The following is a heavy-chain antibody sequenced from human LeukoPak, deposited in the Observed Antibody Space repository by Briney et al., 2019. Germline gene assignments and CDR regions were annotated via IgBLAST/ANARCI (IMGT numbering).Heavy chain of an antibody. D-gene: IGHD5-24*01. Sequence: ASVKVSCKASGYTFTGYYMHWVRQAPGQGLEWMGRINPNSGGTNYAQKFQGRVTMTRDTSISTAYIELSRLRSDDTAVYYCASPRGRDGYNYGFFDYWGQGTLVTVSS. J-gene: IGHJ4*02. V-gene: IGHV1-2*06. CDR2: INPNSGGT. CDR1: GYTFTGYY. CDR3: ASPRGRDGYNYGFFDY.